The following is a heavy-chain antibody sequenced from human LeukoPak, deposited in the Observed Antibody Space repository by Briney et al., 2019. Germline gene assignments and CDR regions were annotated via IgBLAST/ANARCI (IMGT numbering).Heavy chain of an antibody. J-gene: IGHJ4*02. CDR1: GSSISSYY. D-gene: IGHD3-3*01. Sequence: SETLSLTCTVSGSSISSYYWSWIRQPPGKGLEWIGYIYYSGSTDYNPSLKSRVTISVDTSKNQFSLKLSSVTAADTAVYYCARLWSGYFDYWGQGTLVTVSS. CDR3: ARLWSGYFDY. V-gene: IGHV4-59*01. CDR2: IYYSGST.